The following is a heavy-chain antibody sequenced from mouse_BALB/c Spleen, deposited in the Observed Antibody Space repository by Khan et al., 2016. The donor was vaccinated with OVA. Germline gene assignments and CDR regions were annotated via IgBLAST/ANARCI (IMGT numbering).Heavy chain of an antibody. Sequence: VQLKESGPGLVAPSQSLSITCTVYGYSLTRYGVHWVRQPPGKGLEWLGLIWAGGSTNYNWALMSRLSISIDNSKSLVFLIMNSLQTDATALYYCARYYGNYGWYFDVWGARTTVTVSS. CDR1: GYSLTRYG. CDR3: ARYYGNYGWYFDV. J-gene: IGHJ1*01. CDR2: IWAGGST. D-gene: IGHD2-1*01. V-gene: IGHV2-9*02.